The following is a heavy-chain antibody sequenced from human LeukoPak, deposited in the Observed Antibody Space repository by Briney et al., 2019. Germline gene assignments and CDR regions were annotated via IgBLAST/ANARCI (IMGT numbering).Heavy chain of an antibody. V-gene: IGHV3-7*01. CDR3: ARVLIAVAYIDY. CDR1: GFTFSSYW. Sequence: PGGSLRLSCAASGFTFSSYWMTWVRQAPGKGLEWVANIKEDGREKSYVDSVKGRFSISRDNAKNSLYLQMNSLRAEDTAVYYCARVLIAVAYIDYWGQGTLVTVSS. CDR2: IKEDGREK. J-gene: IGHJ4*02. D-gene: IGHD6-19*01.